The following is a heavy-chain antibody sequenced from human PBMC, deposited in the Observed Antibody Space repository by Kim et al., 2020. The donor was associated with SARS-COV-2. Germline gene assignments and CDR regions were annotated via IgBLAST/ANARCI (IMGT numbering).Heavy chain of an antibody. CDR2: IWYDGRNK. CDR3: ARDANFDWLFPDY. J-gene: IGHJ4*02. V-gene: IGHV3-33*01. Sequence: GGSLRLSCAASGFTFSSSGLHWVRPAPGPLLEWVAFIWYDGRNKYYADSVKGRFTISRDNSKNTLYLQMNSLRAEDTAVYYCARDANFDWLFPDYWGQGTLLTVSS. D-gene: IGHD3-9*01. CDR1: GFTFSSSG.